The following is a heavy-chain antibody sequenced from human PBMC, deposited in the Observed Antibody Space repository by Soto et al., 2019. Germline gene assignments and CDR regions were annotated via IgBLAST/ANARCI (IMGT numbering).Heavy chain of an antibody. V-gene: IGHV4-39*02. D-gene: IGHD2-15*01. CDR2: IYYSGST. CDR1: GGSISSSSYY. Sequence: SETLSLTCTVSGGSISSSSYYWGWIRQPPGKGLEWIGSIYYSGSTYYNPSLKSRVTISVDTSKNQFSLKLSSVTAADTAVYYCARERGFRCCSGGSCYFNWFDPWGQGTLVTVSS. CDR3: ARERGFRCCSGGSCYFNWFDP. J-gene: IGHJ5*02.